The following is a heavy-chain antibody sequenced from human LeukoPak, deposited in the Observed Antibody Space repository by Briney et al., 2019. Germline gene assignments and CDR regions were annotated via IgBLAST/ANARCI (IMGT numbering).Heavy chain of an antibody. Sequence: GGSLRLSCAASGFTFGSHTMSWVRQAPGKELEWVSAISGNGANTYYADSVKGRFTISRDNSKYTLYLEMNSLRAEDTAVYYCVKVSPYGGNPSWGQGTLVTVSS. V-gene: IGHV3-23*01. CDR1: GFTFGSHT. J-gene: IGHJ4*02. CDR3: VKVSPYGGNPS. D-gene: IGHD4-23*01. CDR2: ISGNGANT.